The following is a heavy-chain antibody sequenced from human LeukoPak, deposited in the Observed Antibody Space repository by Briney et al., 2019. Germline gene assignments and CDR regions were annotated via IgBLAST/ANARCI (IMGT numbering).Heavy chain of an antibody. Sequence: GGSVRVSCAACGFTVSSSYMSWVRQAPGKGLKGVAVVYSGGSTYYTESVKGRFTISRDNSKNTLYLQMNSLRAEDTAVYYCARDGGSGWDLHFDYWGQGTLVTVSS. CDR3: ARDGGSGWDLHFDY. CDR1: GFTVSSSY. D-gene: IGHD6-19*01. V-gene: IGHV3-53*01. CDR2: VYSGGST. J-gene: IGHJ4*02.